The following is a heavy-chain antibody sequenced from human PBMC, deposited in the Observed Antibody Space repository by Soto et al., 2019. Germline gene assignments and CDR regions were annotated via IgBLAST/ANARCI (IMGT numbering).Heavy chain of an antibody. CDR1: GYTFRSYD. V-gene: IGHV1-8*01. J-gene: IGHJ5*01. CDR2: VNPNTGNT. D-gene: IGHD3-10*01. CDR3: ARAYGAGSFDF. Sequence: QVQLVQSGAEVKKPGASVKVSCTGSGYTFRSYDIHWVRQATAQGLEWMGWVNPNTGNTGYAQKFQGRVTMTRDMSKSSAYMEVNSLTSEDTAIYYCARAYGAGSFDFWGQGTLVSVSS.